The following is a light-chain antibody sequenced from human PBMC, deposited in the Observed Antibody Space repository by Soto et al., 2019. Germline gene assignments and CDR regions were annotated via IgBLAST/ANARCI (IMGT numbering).Light chain of an antibody. Sequence: QSVLTQPPSASGSPGQSVTISCTGTSSDVGGYNYVSWYQQHPGEAPKLMIYEVSKRPSGVPDRFSGSKSGNTASLTVSGLQAEDEADYYCSSYAGSNYVFGTGTKLTVL. CDR3: SSYAGSNYV. V-gene: IGLV2-8*01. J-gene: IGLJ1*01. CDR1: SSDVGGYNY. CDR2: EVS.